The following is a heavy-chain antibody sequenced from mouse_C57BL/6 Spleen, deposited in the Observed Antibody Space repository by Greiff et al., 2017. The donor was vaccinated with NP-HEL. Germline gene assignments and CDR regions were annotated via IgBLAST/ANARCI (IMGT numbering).Heavy chain of an antibody. CDR2: IYPGDGGT. D-gene: IGHD2-4*01. CDR3: AGYYDYGAY. CDR1: GYAFSSSW. V-gene: IGHV1-82*01. J-gene: IGHJ3*01. Sequence: VQLQQSGPELVKPGASVKISCKASGYAFSSSWMNWVKQRPGKGLEWIGRIYPGDGGTNYNGKFKGKATLTADKSYSTAYMQLSSLTSEDSAVYFCAGYYDYGAYWGQGTLVTVSA.